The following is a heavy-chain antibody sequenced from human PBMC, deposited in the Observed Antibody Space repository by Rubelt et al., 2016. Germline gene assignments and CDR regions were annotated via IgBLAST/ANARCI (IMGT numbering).Heavy chain of an antibody. V-gene: IGHV5-51*01. J-gene: IGHJ3*02. Sequence: EVQLVQSGAEVKKSGESLKISCKGSGYSFPSYWIGWVRQVPGKGLEWMGIIYPGDSATRYSPSFQGQVAISADKSINAAYLEWSSLKASDTAIYYCTTGFDASDIWGQGTMVTVSS. D-gene: IGHD1-1*01. CDR2: IYPGDSAT. CDR3: TTGFDASDI. CDR1: GYSFPSYW.